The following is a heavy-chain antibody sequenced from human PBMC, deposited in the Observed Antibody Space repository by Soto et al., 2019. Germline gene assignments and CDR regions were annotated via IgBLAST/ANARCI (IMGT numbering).Heavy chain of an antibody. Sequence: SETLSLTCAVYGGSFSDYPWGWIRQPPGKGLEWIGEINHTGYTNYNPSLKSRVTISVDTSKSQFSLNLSSVTAADTAVFYCARGAYSPDAFDIWGQGTLVTVSS. CDR2: INHTGYT. CDR1: GGSFSDYP. D-gene: IGHD4-4*01. CDR3: ARGAYSPDAFDI. J-gene: IGHJ3*02. V-gene: IGHV4-34*01.